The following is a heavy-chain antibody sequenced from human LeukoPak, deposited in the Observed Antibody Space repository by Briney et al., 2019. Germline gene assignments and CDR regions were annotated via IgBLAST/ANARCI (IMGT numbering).Heavy chain of an antibody. CDR1: GYSCTSYW. Sequence: GESLKISCKGSGYSCTSYWIGWVRQMPGKGLEWMGIIYPGDSDTRYSPSFQGQVTISADKSISTAYLQWSSLKASDTAMYYCATRSGLLPYYYYGMDVWGQGTTVTVSS. J-gene: IGHJ6*02. CDR3: ATRSGLLPYYYYGMDV. CDR2: IYPGDSDT. D-gene: IGHD3-22*01. V-gene: IGHV5-51*01.